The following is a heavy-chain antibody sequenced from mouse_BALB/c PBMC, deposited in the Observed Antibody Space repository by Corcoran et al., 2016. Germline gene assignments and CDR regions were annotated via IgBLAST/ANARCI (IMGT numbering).Heavy chain of an antibody. CDR1: GFNIKDTY. V-gene: IGHV14-3*02. J-gene: IGHJ3*01. Sequence: EVQLQQSGAELVKPGASVKLSCTASGFNIKDTYMHWVKQRPEQCLEWIGRIDPANGNTKYDPKFQGKATITAETSSNTAYLQLSSLTSEDTAVYYCARRDFGSSSSWFAYCGQGALVTVSA. CDR3: ARRDFGSSSSWFAY. CDR2: IDPANGNT. D-gene: IGHD1-1*01.